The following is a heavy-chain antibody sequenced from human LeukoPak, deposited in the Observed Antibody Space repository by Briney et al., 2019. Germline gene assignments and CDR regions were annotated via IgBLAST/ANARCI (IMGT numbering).Heavy chain of an antibody. Sequence: GGTLRLSCAASGFTFSSYGMSWVRQAPGKGLEWVSAISGSGGSTYYADSVKGRFTISRDNSKNTLYLQMNSLRAEDTAVYYCAKDIVILVGPAAVDAFDIWGQGTMVTVSS. CDR2: ISGSGGST. D-gene: IGHD2-2*01. J-gene: IGHJ3*02. CDR1: GFTFSSYG. V-gene: IGHV3-23*01. CDR3: AKDIVILVGPAAVDAFDI.